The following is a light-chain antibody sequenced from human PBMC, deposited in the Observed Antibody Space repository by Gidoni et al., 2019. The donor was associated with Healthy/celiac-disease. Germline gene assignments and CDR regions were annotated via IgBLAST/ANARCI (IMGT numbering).Light chain of an antibody. J-gene: IGLJ2*01. Sequence: QSVLTQPPSVSGAPGPRVNSSCTGSSSNIVAGYDVHWYQQRPGTAPKLLIYGNSNRPSGVPDRFSGSKSGTSASLAITGLQAEDEADYYCQSYDSSLSAVVFGGGTKLTVL. CDR1: SSNIVAGYD. CDR2: GNS. V-gene: IGLV1-40*01. CDR3: QSYDSSLSAVV.